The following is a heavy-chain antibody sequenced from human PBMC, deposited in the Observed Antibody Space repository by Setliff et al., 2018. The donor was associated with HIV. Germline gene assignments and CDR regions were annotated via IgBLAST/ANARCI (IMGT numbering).Heavy chain of an antibody. Sequence: ASGPTLVNPTQTLTLTCTFSGFSLSTSGVAVAWIRQPPGKALEWLALIYWDGDKHYSPSLKSRLTITKDTSKNQVVLTMTTMDPVDTATYYCAHQELVYCSGGSCPPPHAFDIWGQGTMVTVSS. J-gene: IGHJ3*02. CDR1: GFSLSTSGVA. V-gene: IGHV2-5*02. CDR2: IYWDGDK. D-gene: IGHD2-15*01. CDR3: AHQELVYCSGGSCPPPHAFDI.